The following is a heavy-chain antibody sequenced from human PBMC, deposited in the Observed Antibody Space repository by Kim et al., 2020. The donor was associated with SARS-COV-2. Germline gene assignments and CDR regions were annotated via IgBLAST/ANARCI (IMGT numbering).Heavy chain of an antibody. CDR3: ARDLPGTTPFDY. D-gene: IGHD1-1*01. Sequence: DNSVTVKSRITINPDTSKNPFSLQLNSVTPEDTAVYYCARDLPGTTPFDYWGQGTLVTVSS. J-gene: IGHJ4*02. V-gene: IGHV6-1*01.